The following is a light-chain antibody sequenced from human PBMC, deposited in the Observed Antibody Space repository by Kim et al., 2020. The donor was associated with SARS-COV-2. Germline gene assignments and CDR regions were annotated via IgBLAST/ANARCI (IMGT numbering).Light chain of an antibody. Sequence: EIVLTQSPGTLSLSPGERATLYCRASQSVKNNYLAWYQQKPAQAPRLLIFGASSRATGIPDRFSGSGSGTDFTLTISRLEPEDFAVYYGQQCGSPPQTFGQGTKLEI. J-gene: IGKJ2*01. CDR3: QQCGSPPQT. CDR2: GAS. V-gene: IGKV3-20*01. CDR1: QSVKNNY.